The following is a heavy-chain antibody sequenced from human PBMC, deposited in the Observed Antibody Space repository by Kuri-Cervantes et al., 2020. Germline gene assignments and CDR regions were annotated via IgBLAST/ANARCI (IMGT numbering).Heavy chain of an antibody. Sequence: GGSLRLSCAASGFTFSSYGMHWVRQAPGKGLEWVAVISYDGSNKYYADSVKGRFTISRDNSKNTLYLQMNSLRAEDTAVYYCAKGQYYDILTGYYPTDYYYGMDVWGQGTTVTVSS. CDR2: ISYDGSNK. CDR3: AKGQYYDILTGYYPTDYYYGMDV. CDR1: GFTFSSYG. V-gene: IGHV3-30*18. D-gene: IGHD3-9*01. J-gene: IGHJ6*02.